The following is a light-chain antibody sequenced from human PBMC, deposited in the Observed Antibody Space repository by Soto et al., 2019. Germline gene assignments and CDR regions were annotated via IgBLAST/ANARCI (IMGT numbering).Light chain of an antibody. CDR1: QSVLYNSNNKNY. Sequence: DIVMTQSPDSLAVSLGERATINCKSSQSVLYNSNNKNYLAWYQQKPGQPPKLLIYWASTRESGVPDRFSGSGSVTDFTLTISSLQAEDVAIYHCQQYYVIPLTFSGGTKVEIK. V-gene: IGKV4-1*01. CDR3: QQYYVIPLT. J-gene: IGKJ4*01. CDR2: WAS.